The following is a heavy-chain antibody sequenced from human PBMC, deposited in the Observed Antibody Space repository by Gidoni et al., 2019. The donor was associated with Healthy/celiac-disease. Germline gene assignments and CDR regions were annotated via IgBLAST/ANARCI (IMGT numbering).Heavy chain of an antibody. CDR1: GFTFCSYA. V-gene: IGHV3-23*01. CDR2: ISGSGGST. Sequence: EVPLLESGGGLVQPGGSLRLSCAASGFTFCSYAISWVRQAPGTGLEWVSAISGSGGSTYYADSVKGRFTISRDNSKNTLYLQMNSLRAEDTAVYYCAKDGPPYYYGSGSYIFDYWGQGTLVTVSS. CDR3: AKDGPPYYYGSGSYIFDY. J-gene: IGHJ4*02. D-gene: IGHD3-10*01.